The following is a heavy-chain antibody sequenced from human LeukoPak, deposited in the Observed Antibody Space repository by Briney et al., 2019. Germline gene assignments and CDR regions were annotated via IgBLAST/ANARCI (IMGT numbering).Heavy chain of an antibody. Sequence: GESLKISCKGSGYSFTNYWIKWVRQMPGKGLEWMGRIDPSDSYTNYSPSFQGHVTISADKSISTAYLQWSSLKASDTAMYYCARHGAAAGTYWGQGTLVTVSS. J-gene: IGHJ4*02. V-gene: IGHV5-10-1*01. CDR2: IDPSDSYT. CDR3: ARHGAAAGTY. CDR1: GYSFTNYW. D-gene: IGHD6-13*01.